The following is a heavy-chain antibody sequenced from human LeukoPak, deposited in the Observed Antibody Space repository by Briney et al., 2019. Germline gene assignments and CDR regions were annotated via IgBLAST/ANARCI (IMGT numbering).Heavy chain of an antibody. CDR2: IYPAYSDT. J-gene: IGHJ3*02. Sequence: ESLKISAKRSGYSFTSYLIGWVRQMPGKGLEWMGIIYPAYSDTRYSPSFQGQLTISADKSISTAYLQWSNLKASDTPMYYCARHMYSGSHTVDGAFDNWGQGTMVTVSS. CDR3: ARHMYSGSHTVDGAFDN. CDR1: GYSFTSYL. V-gene: IGHV5-51*01. D-gene: IGHD1-26*01.